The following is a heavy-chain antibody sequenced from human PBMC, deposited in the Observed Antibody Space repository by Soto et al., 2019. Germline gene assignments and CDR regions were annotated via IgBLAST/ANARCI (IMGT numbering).Heavy chain of an antibody. CDR2: TYYRSKWYS. J-gene: IGHJ4*02. CDR3: ARGSYYSGWV. Sequence: TLSLTCAISGDSVSSTSAAWSWIRQSPSRGLEWLGRTYYRSKWYSDYAVSVKSRITINPDTSKNQFSLQLNSVTPEDTAVYYCARGSYYSGWVWGQGTLVTVSS. CDR1: GDSVSSTSAA. D-gene: IGHD6-19*01. V-gene: IGHV6-1*01.